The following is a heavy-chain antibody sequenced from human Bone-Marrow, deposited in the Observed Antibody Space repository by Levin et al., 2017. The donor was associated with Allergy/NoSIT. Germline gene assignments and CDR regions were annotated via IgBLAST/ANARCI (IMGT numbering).Heavy chain of an antibody. CDR2: IYWDDDK. D-gene: IGHD3-10*01. J-gene: IGHJ5*02. Sequence: ESGPTLVKPTQTLTLTCSFSGFSLTTIEEGVGWIRQPPGKALEWLALIYWDDDKRYSPSLKNRLTITKDTSKNEVVLKMINMDPVDTATYYCAHTALSDSGEDRDFDHGAQGTLVTGSS. V-gene: IGHV2-5*02. CDR1: GFSLTTIEEG. CDR3: AHTALSDSGEDRDFDH.